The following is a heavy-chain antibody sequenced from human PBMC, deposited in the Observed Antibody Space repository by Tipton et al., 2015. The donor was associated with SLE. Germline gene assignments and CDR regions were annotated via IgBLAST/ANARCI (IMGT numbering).Heavy chain of an antibody. CDR2: IYHSGST. V-gene: IGHV4-38-2*02. CDR3: ARDLRTMIVVAHDAFDI. CDR1: GYSISSGYY. J-gene: IGHJ3*02. D-gene: IGHD3-22*01. Sequence: TLSLTCAVSGYSISSGYYWGWIRQPPGKGLEWIGSIYHSGSTYYHPSLKSRVTISVDTSKNQFSLKLSSVTAADTAVYYCARDLRTMIVVAHDAFDIWGQGTMVTVSS.